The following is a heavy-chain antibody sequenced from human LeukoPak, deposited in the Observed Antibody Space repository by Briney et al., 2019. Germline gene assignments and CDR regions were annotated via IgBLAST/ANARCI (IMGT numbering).Heavy chain of an antibody. D-gene: IGHD3-10*01. CDR3: AKSSGDYFFDY. CDR2: MNPNSGNA. CDR1: GYTFNNYD. J-gene: IGHJ4*02. V-gene: IGHV1-8*01. Sequence: GASVTVSCKASGYTFNNYDINWVRQATGQGLQWVGRMNPNSGNAAYAQNLQGRVTMTWDSSTNTAYLEVAALRSDDTAVYYCAKSSGDYFFDYWGQGTLVTVSS.